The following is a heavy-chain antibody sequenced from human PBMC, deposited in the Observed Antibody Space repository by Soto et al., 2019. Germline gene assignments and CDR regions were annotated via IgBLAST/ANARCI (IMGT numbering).Heavy chain of an antibody. V-gene: IGHV5-10-1*01. CDR2: IDPSDSYT. Sequence: PGESLKISCKGSGYSFTSYWISWVRQMPGKGLEWMGRIDPSDSYTNYSPSFQGHVTISADESISTAYLQWSSLKASDTAMYYCARRRSSTLYYYYYYGMDVWGQGTTVTVSS. CDR1: GYSFTSYW. J-gene: IGHJ6*02. CDR3: ARRRSSTLYYYYYYGMDV. D-gene: IGHD6-13*01.